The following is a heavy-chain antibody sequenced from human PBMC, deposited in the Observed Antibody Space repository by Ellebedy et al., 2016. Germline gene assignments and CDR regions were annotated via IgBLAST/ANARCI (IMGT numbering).Heavy chain of an antibody. Sequence: GGSLRLSXAASGFTFSSYSMNWVRQAPGKGLEWVSYISSSSSTIYYADSVKGRFTISRDNAKNSLYLQMNSLRAEDTAVYYCAREGFGIDYGSGEGDYGMDVWGQGTTVTVSS. CDR3: AREGFGIDYGSGEGDYGMDV. V-gene: IGHV3-48*04. J-gene: IGHJ6*02. CDR1: GFTFSSYS. CDR2: ISSSSSTI. D-gene: IGHD3-10*01.